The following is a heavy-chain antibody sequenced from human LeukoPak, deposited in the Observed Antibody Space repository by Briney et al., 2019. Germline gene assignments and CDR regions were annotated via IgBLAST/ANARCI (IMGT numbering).Heavy chain of an antibody. CDR1: GDSVSSNTAA. V-gene: IGHV6-1*01. D-gene: IGHD3-22*01. CDR2: TYYRSKWYY. Sequence: SQTLSLTCAISGDSVSSNTAAWSWIRQSPSRGLEWLGRTYYRSKWYYDYAVSVKSRITINPDTSKNQFSLQLNSVTSEDTAVYFCARVKDYFDGGVYYSLDYWGQGTLVAVSS. CDR3: ARVKDYFDGGVYYSLDY. J-gene: IGHJ4*02.